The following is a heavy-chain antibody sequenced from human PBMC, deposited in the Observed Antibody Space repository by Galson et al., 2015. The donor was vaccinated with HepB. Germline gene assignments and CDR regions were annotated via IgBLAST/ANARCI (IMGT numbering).Heavy chain of an antibody. Sequence: SLRLSCAASGFTFSSCGMHWVRQAPGKGLEWVAVIWYDGSNKYYADSVKGRFTISRDNSKNTLYLQMNSLRAEDTAVYYCARDKMNYYDSSGSSGFDPWGQGTLVTVSS. J-gene: IGHJ5*02. V-gene: IGHV3-33*01. D-gene: IGHD3-22*01. CDR1: GFTFSSCG. CDR2: IWYDGSNK. CDR3: ARDKMNYYDSSGSSGFDP.